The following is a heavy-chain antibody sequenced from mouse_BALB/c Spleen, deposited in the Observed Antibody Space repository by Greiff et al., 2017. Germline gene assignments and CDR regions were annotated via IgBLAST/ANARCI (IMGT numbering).Heavy chain of an antibody. D-gene: IGHD1-1*01. CDR1: GYSFTGYY. V-gene: IGHV1S81*02. CDR3: TRRGRSSPYAMDY. Sequence: VQLQQSGPDLVKPGASVKISCKASGYSFTGYYMHWVKQRPGQGLEWIGEINPSNGGTNFNEKFKSKATLTVDKSSSTAYMQLSSLTSEDSAVYYVTRRGRSSPYAMDYWGQGTSVTVSS. J-gene: IGHJ4*01. CDR2: INPSNGGT.